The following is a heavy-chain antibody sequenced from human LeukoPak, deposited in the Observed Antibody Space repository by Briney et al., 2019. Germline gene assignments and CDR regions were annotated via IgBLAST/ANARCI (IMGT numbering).Heavy chain of an antibody. CDR2: INSDGSNT. V-gene: IGHV3-74*01. J-gene: IGHJ4*02. Sequence: GRSLRLSCAASGFTFSTYWMHWVRQAPGKGLVWVSRINSDGSNTNYADSVKGRFTISRDNAKNTLCLQMNSLRVEDTAIYYCARGGYSVYDLGDYWGQGILVTVSS. CDR1: GFTFSTYW. D-gene: IGHD5/OR15-5a*01. CDR3: ARGGYSVYDLGDY.